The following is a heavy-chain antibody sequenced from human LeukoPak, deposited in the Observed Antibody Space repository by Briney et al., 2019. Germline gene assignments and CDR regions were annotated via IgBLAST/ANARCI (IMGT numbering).Heavy chain of an antibody. J-gene: IGHJ3*02. CDR2: IYYSGST. V-gene: IGHV4-59*01. Sequence: LVTLSLTCTVSDCSISSYYWSWIPQRPGKGLEWIGYIYYSGSTNYNPSLKSRVTISVDTSKNQFSLKLSSVTAADTAVYYCARDGYSGSYPLAFDIWGQGTMVTVSS. CDR1: DCSISSYY. CDR3: ARDGYSGSYPLAFDI. D-gene: IGHD1-26*01.